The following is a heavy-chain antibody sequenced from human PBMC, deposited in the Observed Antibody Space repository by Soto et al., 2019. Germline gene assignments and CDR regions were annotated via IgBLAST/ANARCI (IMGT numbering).Heavy chain of an antibody. CDR2: INHSGST. D-gene: IGHD3-10*01. J-gene: IGHJ6*02. V-gene: IGHV4-34*01. CDR3: ARVRVRGAHNYYYYYGMDV. CDR1: GGSFSGYY. Sequence: SETLSLTCAVYGGSFSGYYWSWIRQPPGKGLEWIGEINHSGSTNYNPSLKSRVTISVDTSKNQFSLKLSSVTAADTAVYDCARVRVRGAHNYYYYYGMDVWGQGTTVTVS.